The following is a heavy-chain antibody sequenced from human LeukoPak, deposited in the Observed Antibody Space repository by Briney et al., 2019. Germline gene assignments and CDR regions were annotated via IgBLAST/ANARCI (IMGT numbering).Heavy chain of an antibody. V-gene: IGHV4-4*07. CDR1: GDSISSYY. J-gene: IGHJ4*02. CDR2: IKTSGTA. Sequence: PSETLSLTCTVSGDSISSYYRSWIRQPAGKGLEWIGRIKTSGTANHNPSLTSRVTMLVDTSKNQFSLRLSSVTAADTAVYYCARGPRYSSSSGHFNYWGQGTLVTVSS. CDR3: ARGPRYSSSSGHFNY. D-gene: IGHD6-6*01.